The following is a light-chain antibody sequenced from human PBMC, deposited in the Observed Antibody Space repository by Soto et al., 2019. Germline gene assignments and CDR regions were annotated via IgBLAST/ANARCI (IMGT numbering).Light chain of an antibody. V-gene: IGKV3-15*01. Sequence: DIVMSQSPATLSVAPGERVTFSCRASQGVSRKLAWYQHKPGQAPRLLISGASTGATGIPARFSGSGSGTEFTLTISSLQSEDCAIYYCPQYHTWPITFGGGTKVDI. CDR1: QGVSRK. CDR2: GAS. CDR3: PQYHTWPIT. J-gene: IGKJ4*01.